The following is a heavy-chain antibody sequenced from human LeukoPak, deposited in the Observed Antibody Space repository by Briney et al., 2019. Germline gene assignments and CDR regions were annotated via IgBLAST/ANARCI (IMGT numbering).Heavy chain of an antibody. J-gene: IGHJ6*03. CDR3: ARSSYSSSWYIGYYYYYMDV. V-gene: IGHV1-46*01. Sequence: ASVKVSCKASGYIFTSYFMHWVRQAPGQGLEWMGLINPSGGSTKYAQKLQGRVTMTTDTSTSTAYMELRSLRSDDTAVYYCARSSYSSSWYIGYYYYYMDVWGKGTTVTVSS. D-gene: IGHD6-13*01. CDR1: GYIFTSYF. CDR2: INPSGGST.